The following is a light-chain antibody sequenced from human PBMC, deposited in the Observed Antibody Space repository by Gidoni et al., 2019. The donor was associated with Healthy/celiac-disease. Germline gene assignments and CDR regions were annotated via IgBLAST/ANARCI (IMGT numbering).Light chain of an antibody. CDR3: QQYYSYLFT. CDR1: QGSSSY. J-gene: IGKJ4*01. V-gene: IGKV1-8*01. CDR2: AAS. Sequence: AIRMTPFPSSFSASTGDRITITCRASQGSSSYLAWYQQKPGQAPKLLIYAASTLQGGVPSRFSGSGSGTDFTLTISCLQSEDVATYYCQQYYSYLFTFGGGTKVEIK.